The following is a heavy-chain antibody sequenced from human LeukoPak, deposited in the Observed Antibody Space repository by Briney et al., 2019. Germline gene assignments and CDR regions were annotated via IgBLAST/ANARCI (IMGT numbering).Heavy chain of an antibody. Sequence: GASVKVSCKASGYIFNGYYMHWVRQAPGQGLEWMERINPKSGDTNYAQKFQGRVTMTRDTSISTAYMVLSRLRSDDTAVYYCARGPVTPIQNWFDPWGQGTLVIVSS. CDR3: ARGPVTPIQNWFDP. CDR2: INPKSGDT. CDR1: GYIFNGYY. D-gene: IGHD4-17*01. V-gene: IGHV1-2*06. J-gene: IGHJ5*02.